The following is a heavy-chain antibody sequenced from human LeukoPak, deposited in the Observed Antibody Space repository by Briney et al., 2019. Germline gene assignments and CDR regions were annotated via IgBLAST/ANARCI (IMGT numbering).Heavy chain of an antibody. J-gene: IGHJ1*01. Sequence: ASVKVSCKASGGTFSSYAISWVRQAPGQGLEWMGRIIPILGIANYAQKFQGRVTMTTDTSTSTAYMELRSLRSDDTAVYYCARIRNSSGWQGYFQHWGQGTLVTVSS. D-gene: IGHD6-19*01. CDR1: GGTFSSYA. V-gene: IGHV1-69*04. CDR2: IIPILGIA. CDR3: ARIRNSSGWQGYFQH.